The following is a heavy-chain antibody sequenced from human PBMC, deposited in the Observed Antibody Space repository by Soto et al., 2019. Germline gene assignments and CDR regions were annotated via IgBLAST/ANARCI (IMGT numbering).Heavy chain of an antibody. V-gene: IGHV4-61*01. CDR2: VYYSGST. CDR3: ARGVLRFLQWLDP. D-gene: IGHD3-3*01. Sequence: SETLSLTCTVPGASVNSENYYWSWIRQPPGKGLEWIGYVYYSGSTNYNPSLKSRATISLDTYKNQFSLKMTSMTSADTAFYYCARGVLRFLQWLDPWGQGTLVTVYS. CDR1: GASVNSENYY. J-gene: IGHJ5*02.